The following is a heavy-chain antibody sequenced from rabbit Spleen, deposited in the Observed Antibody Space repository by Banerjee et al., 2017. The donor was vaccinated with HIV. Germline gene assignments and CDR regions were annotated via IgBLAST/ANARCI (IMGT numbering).Heavy chain of an antibody. CDR3: ARGSSGVGRAYKL. CDR2: IVAGSSGST. CDR1: GFSFNDDYV. V-gene: IGHV1S45*01. Sequence: QEQLVESGGGLVQPEGSLTLTCTASGFSFNDDYVMCWVRQAPGKGLEWIACIVAGSSGSTYYASWAKGRFTISKTSSTTVTLQMTSLTAADTATYFCARGSSGVGRAYKLWGPGTLVTVS. D-gene: IGHD1-1*01. J-gene: IGHJ6*01.